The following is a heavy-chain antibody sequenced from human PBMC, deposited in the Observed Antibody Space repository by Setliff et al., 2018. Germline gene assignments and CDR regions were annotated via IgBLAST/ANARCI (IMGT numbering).Heavy chain of an antibody. J-gene: IGHJ5*02. D-gene: IGHD2-15*01. Sequence: ASVKVSCKTSGYTFISYGLSWMRQAPGQGLEWMGWISGYNGNTEYAQKFQGRVTMTRDTSITTAYMELSSLTSDDTAIYYCARGRKGSTWTGDSWGPGTLVTVSS. CDR3: ARGRKGSTWTGDS. CDR2: ISGYNGNT. V-gene: IGHV1-18*01. CDR1: GYTFISYG.